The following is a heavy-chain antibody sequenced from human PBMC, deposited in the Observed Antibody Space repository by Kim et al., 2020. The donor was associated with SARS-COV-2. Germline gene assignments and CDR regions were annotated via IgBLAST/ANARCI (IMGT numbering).Heavy chain of an antibody. V-gene: IGHV3-74*01. CDR3: VRRYYDSSGYYYFDN. D-gene: IGHD3-22*01. CDR1: GFTFINYW. CDR2: INGDGSTT. J-gene: IGHJ4*02. Sequence: GGSLRLSCAASGFTFINYWMHWVRQAPGKGLVWVSRINGDGSTTSHADSVKGRFTISRDNAKNTLYLQMNSLRVEATALYYCVRRYYDSSGYYYFDNWGQGTPVTVSS.